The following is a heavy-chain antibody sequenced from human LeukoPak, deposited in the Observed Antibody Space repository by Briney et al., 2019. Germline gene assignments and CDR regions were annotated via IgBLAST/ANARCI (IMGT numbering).Heavy chain of an antibody. CDR3: ARGLYYGSGSPIDY. D-gene: IGHD3-10*01. CDR2: IWFDGSYT. Sequence: HPGGSLRLSCAASGFTFYNYGVHWVRQAPGKGLEWVAVIWFDGSYTYYADSVKGRFTISRDNSKNTLYLQMNSLRAEDRAVYYCARGLYYGSGSPIDYWGQGTLVTVSS. V-gene: IGHV3-33*01. J-gene: IGHJ4*02. CDR1: GFTFYNYG.